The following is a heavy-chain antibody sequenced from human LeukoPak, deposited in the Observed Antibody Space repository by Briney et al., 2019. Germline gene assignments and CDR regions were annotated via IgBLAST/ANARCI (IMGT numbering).Heavy chain of an antibody. Sequence: GRSLRLSCAVSAFTFSTYTIHCVRQAPGKGLEWVAVISYDESKKYYADSVKGRFTISRDNSRNTLYLQMNSLGAEDTAVYYCAKDIRKDLNTPARAAFDIWGQGTMVTVSS. CDR1: AFTFSTYT. CDR2: ISYDESKK. J-gene: IGHJ3*02. D-gene: IGHD2-21*01. V-gene: IGHV3-30*07. CDR3: AKDIRKDLNTPARAAFDI.